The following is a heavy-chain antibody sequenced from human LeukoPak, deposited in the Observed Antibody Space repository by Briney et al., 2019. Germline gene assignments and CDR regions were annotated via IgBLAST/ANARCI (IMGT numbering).Heavy chain of an antibody. Sequence: GGSLRFSCAASGFTFSRHWMYWVRQAPGKGLVWVSRIMSDGSRTSYADSVKGRFTISRDNAMNTLYLQMNSLRAEDTAVYYCTRGYSTTPGDSWGQGTLVTVSS. D-gene: IGHD2-15*01. V-gene: IGHV3-74*01. J-gene: IGHJ4*02. CDR2: IMSDGSRT. CDR3: TRGYSTTPGDS. CDR1: GFTFSRHW.